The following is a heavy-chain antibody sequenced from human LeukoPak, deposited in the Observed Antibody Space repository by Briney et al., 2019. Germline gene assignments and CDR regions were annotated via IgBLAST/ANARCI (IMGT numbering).Heavy chain of an antibody. V-gene: IGHV3-23*01. CDR1: GFTFSTYA. D-gene: IGHD6-13*01. J-gene: IGHJ6*03. CDR3: AKSRIAKYYYYMDV. Sequence: GGSLRLSCAASGFTFSTYAMSWVRQAPGKRLEWLSAISDSGGSTYYADSVKGRFTISRDNSKNTLYLQMNSLRAEDTAVYYCAKSRIAKYYYYMDVWGKGTTVTVSS. CDR2: ISDSGGST.